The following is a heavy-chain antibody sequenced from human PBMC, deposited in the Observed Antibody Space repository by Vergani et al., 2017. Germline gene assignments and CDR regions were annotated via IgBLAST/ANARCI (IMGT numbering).Heavy chain of an antibody. CDR1: GFTFDDYA. D-gene: IGHD3-10*01. CDR3: AKDHGFRGSGSYGDGMDV. Sequence: EVQLVESGGVVVQPGGSLRLSCAASGFTFDDYAIHWVRQAPGKGLEWVSLISWDGGSTYFADSVKGRFTISRDNSKNSLYLQMNSLRAEDTALYYCAKDHGFRGSGSYGDGMDVWGQGTTVTVSS. J-gene: IGHJ6*02. CDR2: ISWDGGST. V-gene: IGHV3-43D*03.